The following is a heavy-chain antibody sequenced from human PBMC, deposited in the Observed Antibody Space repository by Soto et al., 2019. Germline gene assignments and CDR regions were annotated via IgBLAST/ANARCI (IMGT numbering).Heavy chain of an antibody. J-gene: IGHJ6*02. D-gene: IGHD4-17*01. V-gene: IGHV5-10-1*01. Sequence: GESLKISCKGSGYSFTSYWISCLRQMPGKGLEWMGRIDPSDSCTNYSPSFQGHVTISADKSISTAYLQWSSLKASDTAMYYWAIAAPWPVTTFDYYYGMDVWAQGTTLPVSS. CDR2: IDPSDSCT. CDR1: GYSFTSYW. CDR3: AIAAPWPVTTFDYYYGMDV.